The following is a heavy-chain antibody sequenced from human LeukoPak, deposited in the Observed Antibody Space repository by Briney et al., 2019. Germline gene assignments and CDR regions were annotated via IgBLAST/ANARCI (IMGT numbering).Heavy chain of an antibody. J-gene: IGHJ4*02. CDR3: TTRSGDFWSGFVN. Sequence: ASVKVSRKVSGHSLIELSIQWVRQAPGKGLECLGGFDPEEAKMVYSQNFQGRVTMTEDTSTQTAYMELSGLTSDDTAVYYCTTRSGDFWSGFVNWGQGTLVTVSS. V-gene: IGHV1-24*01. CDR1: GHSLIELS. CDR2: FDPEEAKM. D-gene: IGHD3-3*01.